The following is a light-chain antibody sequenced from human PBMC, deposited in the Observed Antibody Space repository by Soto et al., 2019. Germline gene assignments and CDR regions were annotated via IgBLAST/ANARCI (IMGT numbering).Light chain of an antibody. CDR3: QQSYRTHLT. J-gene: IGKJ4*01. Sequence: DIQMTQSPSSLSASVGDRVTITCRASQSITSHLNWYQQKPGKAPKLLIYAASTLQSGVPSRFTGSGSGTQFTLTISSLQPEDFATYYCQQSYRTHLTFGGGTKVEIK. CDR1: QSITSH. CDR2: AAS. V-gene: IGKV1-39*01.